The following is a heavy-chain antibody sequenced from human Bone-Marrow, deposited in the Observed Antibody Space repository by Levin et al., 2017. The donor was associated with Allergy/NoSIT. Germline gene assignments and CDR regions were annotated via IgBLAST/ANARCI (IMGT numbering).Heavy chain of an antibody. J-gene: IGHJ6*03. CDR1: GYPFASYG. CDR2: ISAYNGNT. CDR3: AREGYNFYMDV. V-gene: IGHV1-18*01. Sequence: AASVKVSCKASGYPFASYGISWVRQAPGQGLEWMGWISAYNGNTNYAHKLQGRVTMTTDTSTSTAYMELRSLRSDDTAVYYCAREGYNFYMDVWGKGTTVTVSS.